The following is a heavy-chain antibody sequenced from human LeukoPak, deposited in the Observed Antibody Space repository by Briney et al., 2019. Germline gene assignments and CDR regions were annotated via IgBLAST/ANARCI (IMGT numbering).Heavy chain of an antibody. V-gene: IGHV4-39*01. CDR2: VFYIGST. CDR3: ARNNIGTRTYDY. D-gene: IGHD1/OR15-1a*01. Sequence: PTETLSLTCTVSGGSISSSTYYWGWIRQPPGKGLEWIGSVFYIGSTYYYPSLKSRVTTSVDTSKNQFSLKLSSVTASDTAVYYCARNNIGTRTYDYWGQGTLVTVSS. J-gene: IGHJ4*02. CDR1: GGSISSSTYY.